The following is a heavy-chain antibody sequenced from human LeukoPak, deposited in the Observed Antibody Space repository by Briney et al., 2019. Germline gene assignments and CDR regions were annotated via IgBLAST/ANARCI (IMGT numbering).Heavy chain of an antibody. V-gene: IGHV4-39*01. D-gene: IGHD3/OR15-3a*01. CDR1: GGSFSTYY. CDR3: ARQTGSGLFILP. CDR2: IYYSGNT. Sequence: SETLSLTCAVYGGSFSTYYWTWIRQPPGKGLEWIGSIYYSGNTYYNASLKSQVSISIDTSKNQFSLRLTSVTAADTAVYYCARQTGSGLFILPGGQGTLVTVSS. J-gene: IGHJ4*02.